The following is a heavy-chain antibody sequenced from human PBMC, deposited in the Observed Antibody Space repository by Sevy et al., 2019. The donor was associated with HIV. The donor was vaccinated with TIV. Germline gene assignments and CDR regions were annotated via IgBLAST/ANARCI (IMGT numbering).Heavy chain of an antibody. CDR2: IYYNGHI. CDR1: GGSITSLY. V-gene: IGHV4-59*08. Sequence: SETLSLTYTVSGGSITSLYWNWIRQPPGKGREWIANIYYNGHINYNPSLKSRVTLSLDTSKNQFSLRLSSVTAADTAMYYCAGGNAGGRGYSWGQGTLVTVSS. CDR3: AGGNAGGRGYS. J-gene: IGHJ4*02. D-gene: IGHD3-10*01.